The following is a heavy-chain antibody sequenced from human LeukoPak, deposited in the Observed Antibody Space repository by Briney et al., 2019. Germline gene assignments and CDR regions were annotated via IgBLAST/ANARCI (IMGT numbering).Heavy chain of an antibody. CDR2: ISGSGGST. Sequence: GRSLRLSCAASGFTFSSYAMSWVRQAPGKGLEWVSAISGSGGSTYYADSVKGRFTISRDNSKNTLYLQMNSLRAEDTAVYYCAKRYYDSSGYYYLWGQGTLVTVSS. V-gene: IGHV3-23*01. CDR1: GFTFSSYA. J-gene: IGHJ5*02. CDR3: AKRYYDSSGYYYL. D-gene: IGHD3-22*01.